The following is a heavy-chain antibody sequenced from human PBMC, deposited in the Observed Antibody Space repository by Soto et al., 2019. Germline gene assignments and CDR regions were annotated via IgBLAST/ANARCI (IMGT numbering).Heavy chain of an antibody. CDR2: ILPDETG. J-gene: IGHJ4*02. CDR3: AKDRLHTSGQRFYFDS. CDR1: GFTFSTYA. V-gene: IGHV3-23*04. Sequence: DVNLVQSGGGSAQPGGSLRLSCATSGFTFSTYAMTWVRQVPGRGLQWVSTILPDETGFYTISVKGRFTISRDNYRGIVYQQMNDLWVEDAAIYYCAKDRLHTSGQRFYFDSWGQGSLVTVSS.